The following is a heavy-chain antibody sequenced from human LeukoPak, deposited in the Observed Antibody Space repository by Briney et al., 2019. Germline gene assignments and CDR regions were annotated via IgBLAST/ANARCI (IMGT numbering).Heavy chain of an antibody. CDR3: ARAGGRYFDWLLPDY. V-gene: IGHV4-34*01. J-gene: IGHJ4*02. CDR2: INHSGST. Sequence: SETLSLTCAVYGGSFSSYYWSWIRQPPGKGLEWIGEINHSGSTNYNPSLKSRVTISVDTSKNQFSLKLSSVTAADTAVYYCARAGGRYFDWLLPDYWGQGTLVTVSS. D-gene: IGHD3-9*01. CDR1: GGSFSSYY.